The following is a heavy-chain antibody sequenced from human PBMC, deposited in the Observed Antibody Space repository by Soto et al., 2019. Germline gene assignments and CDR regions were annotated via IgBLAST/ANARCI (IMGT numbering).Heavy chain of an antibody. CDR3: ARDLYSYGYYAMDV. CDR1: GYTFTTYG. J-gene: IGHJ6*02. D-gene: IGHD5-18*01. V-gene: IGHV1-18*04. Sequence: QVHLVQSGDEVKKPGASLKVSCKTSGYTFTTYGISGVRQAPGQGLEWMGWLSAYNGNTNYAQKLQGRVTMTTATSTRPAYMELRSLRSDDTGVYYCARDLYSYGYYAMDVLGQGTTVTVSS. CDR2: LSAYNGNT.